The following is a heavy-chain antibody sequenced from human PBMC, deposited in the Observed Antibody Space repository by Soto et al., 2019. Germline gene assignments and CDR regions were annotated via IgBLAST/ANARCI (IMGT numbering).Heavy chain of an antibody. V-gene: IGHV3-73*01. CDR2: IRSKAHSYTT. D-gene: IGHD1-1*01. Sequence: PGGSLRLSCAASGLIFSDSAIHWVRQASGKGLEWVGRIRSKAHSYTTEYAASVQGRFTITRDDSKNTAYLQMDRLKTEDTALYCCSRCEPAGANDYWGQGTQVTVSS. J-gene: IGHJ4*02. CDR3: SRCEPAGANDY. CDR1: GLIFSDSA.